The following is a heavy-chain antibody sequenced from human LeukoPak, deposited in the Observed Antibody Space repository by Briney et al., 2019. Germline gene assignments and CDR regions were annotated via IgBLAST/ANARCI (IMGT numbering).Heavy chain of an antibody. J-gene: IGHJ5*02. CDR2: INHSGST. V-gene: IGHV4-34*01. CDR1: GGSFSGFY. CDR3: ARGPRAITMVRGRLDP. D-gene: IGHD3-10*01. Sequence: PSESLSLTCAVYGGSFSGFYWSWIRQPPGKGLEWIREINHSGSTNYNPSLKSRVTISVDTSKNQFSLKLSSVTAADTAVYYCARGPRAITMVRGRLDPWGQGTLVTVSS.